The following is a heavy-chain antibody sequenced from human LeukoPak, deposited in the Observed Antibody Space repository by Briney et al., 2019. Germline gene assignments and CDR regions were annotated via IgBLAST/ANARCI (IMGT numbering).Heavy chain of an antibody. CDR1: GFTFSSYW. CDR2: ITTDGSTT. CDR3: VRGRGWGSYYDY. Sequence: GGSLRLSCAASGFTFSSYWMHWVRQAPGKGLVWVSRITTDGSTTNYADSVKGRFTISRDNAKNTLYLQMNRLRAEDTAVYYCVRGRGWGSYYDYWGQGTLVTVSS. V-gene: IGHV3-74*01. J-gene: IGHJ4*02. D-gene: IGHD3-10*01.